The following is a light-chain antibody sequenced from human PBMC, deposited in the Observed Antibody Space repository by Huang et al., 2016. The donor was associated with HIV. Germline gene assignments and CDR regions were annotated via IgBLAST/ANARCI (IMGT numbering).Light chain of an antibody. V-gene: IGKV3-11*01. CDR1: QSVSSY. CDR2: DAS. CDR3: QQRTNWPPWT. Sequence: EIVLTQSPATLSLSPGERVTLSCRASQSVSSYLSWYHQKPGKAPRRLIHDASHRATGIPARFSGSGSGTDFTLTISSLEPEDFAVYYCQQRTNWPPWTFGRGTKVEIK. J-gene: IGKJ1*01.